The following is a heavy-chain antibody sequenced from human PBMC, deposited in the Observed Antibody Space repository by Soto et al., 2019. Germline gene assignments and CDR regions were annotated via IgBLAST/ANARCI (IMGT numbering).Heavy chain of an antibody. CDR1: GYTFADYA. D-gene: IGHD6-19*01. Sequence: QVPLLQSGAEVRKPGASVKVSCKASGYTFADYAIHWVRLAPGQSLEWMGWINGGDGRTRYSQNFQDRVTFTRDTSATTAYMELNSLSSEDTAVYYCAQSSGWYALHYWGQGTLVTVSS. V-gene: IGHV1-3*01. CDR3: AQSSGWYALHY. CDR2: INGGDGRT. J-gene: IGHJ4*02.